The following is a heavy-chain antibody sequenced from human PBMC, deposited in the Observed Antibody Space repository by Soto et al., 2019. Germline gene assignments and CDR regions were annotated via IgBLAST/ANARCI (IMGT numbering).Heavy chain of an antibody. V-gene: IGHV3-30*18. J-gene: IGHJ6*02. D-gene: IGHD5-18*01. CDR1: GFTFSSYG. CDR2: ISYDGSKK. CDR3: AKTRGYSYDYGMDL. Sequence: QVQLVESGGGVVQPGRSLRLSCAASGFTFSSYGMHWVRQAPGKGLEWVAVISYDGSKKYYVDSVKGRLTISRDNSKNTLYLQMNTLRPEDTAVYYCAKTRGYSYDYGMDLWGQVTTVTVSS.